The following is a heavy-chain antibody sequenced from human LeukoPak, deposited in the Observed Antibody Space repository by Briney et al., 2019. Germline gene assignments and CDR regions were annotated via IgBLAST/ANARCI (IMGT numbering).Heavy chain of an antibody. Sequence: PSETLSLTCTVSGGSISSGGYYWSWIRQHPGKGLEWIGYIYYSGSTYYNPSLKSRVTISVDTSKNQFSLKLSSVTAADTAVYYCARDHRWFGELFWFDPWGQGTLVTVSS. D-gene: IGHD3-10*01. CDR1: GGSISSGGYY. J-gene: IGHJ5*02. V-gene: IGHV4-31*03. CDR2: IYYSGST. CDR3: ARDHRWFGELFWFDP.